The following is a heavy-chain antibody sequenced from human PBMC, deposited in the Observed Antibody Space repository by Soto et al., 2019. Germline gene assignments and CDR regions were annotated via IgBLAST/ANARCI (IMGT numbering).Heavy chain of an antibody. CDR1: GFTFSSYG. V-gene: IGHV3-30*18. Sequence: PGGSLRLSCAASGFTFSSYGMHWVRQAPGKGLEWVAVISYDGSNKYYADSVKGRFTISRDNSKNTLYLQMNSLRAEDTAVYYCAKPNPDLLFDYWGQGTLVTVSS. CDR3: AKPNPDLLFDY. CDR2: ISYDGSNK. J-gene: IGHJ4*02.